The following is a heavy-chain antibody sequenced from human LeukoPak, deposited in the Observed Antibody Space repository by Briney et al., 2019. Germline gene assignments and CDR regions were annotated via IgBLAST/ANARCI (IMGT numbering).Heavy chain of an antibody. CDR3: ARKNYVSTGWGAPFDN. CDR2: ISSSSSYI. D-gene: IGHD1-7*01. Sequence: GGSLRLSCAASGFTFSSYSMNWVRQAPGKGLEWVSSISSSSSYIYYADSVKGRFTISRDNAKNSLYLQMNSLRAEDTAVYYCARKNYVSTGWGAPFDNWGQGTLVTVSS. J-gene: IGHJ4*02. CDR1: GFTFSSYS. V-gene: IGHV3-21*01.